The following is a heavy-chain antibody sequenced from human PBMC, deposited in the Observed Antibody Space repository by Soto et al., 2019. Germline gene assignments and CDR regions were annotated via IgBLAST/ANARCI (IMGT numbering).Heavy chain of an antibody. CDR3: ARSSGTPMVTDFDY. CDR2: IDPADSDT. J-gene: IGHJ4*02. D-gene: IGHD5-18*01. Sequence: PGESLKISCKGSGYSFNNHWIGWVRQMPGEGLEWIAIIDPADSDTGYSPSFRGQVTISVDKSINTAYLQWSSLKASDTAMYYCARSSGTPMVTDFDYWGQGTLVTVSS. CDR1: GYSFNNHW. V-gene: IGHV5-51*01.